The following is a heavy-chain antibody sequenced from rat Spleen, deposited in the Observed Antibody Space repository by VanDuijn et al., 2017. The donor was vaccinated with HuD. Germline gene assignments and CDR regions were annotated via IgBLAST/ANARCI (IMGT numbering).Heavy chain of an antibody. CDR3: ARQRGPSWFAY. CDR2: ISPSGGAT. Sequence: EVQLVESGGGLVQPGGSLKLSCAVSGFTFRNYDMAWVRQAPTMGLEWVTSISPSGGATYYRDSVKGRFTVSRDNAKNTLYLQLDSLRSEDTATYYCARQRGPSWFAYWGQGSLVTVFS. V-gene: IGHV5S13*01. D-gene: IGHD3-1*01. CDR1: GFTFRNYD. J-gene: IGHJ3*01.